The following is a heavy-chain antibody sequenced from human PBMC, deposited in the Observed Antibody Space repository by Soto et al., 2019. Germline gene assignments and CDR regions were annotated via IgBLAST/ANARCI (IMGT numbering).Heavy chain of an antibody. V-gene: IGHV3-53*02. CDR2: IYSGGTT. CDR1: GFTVSSNY. J-gene: IGHJ4*02. Sequence: EVQLVETGGGLIQPGGSLRLSCSASGFTVSSNYMSWVRQAPGKGLEWVSVIYSGGTTYYADSVKGRFTISRDNSKNTLYLHMNSLRAEDTAVYYCAREGDYGDLDYWGQGNLVTVSS. D-gene: IGHD4-17*01. CDR3: AREGDYGDLDY.